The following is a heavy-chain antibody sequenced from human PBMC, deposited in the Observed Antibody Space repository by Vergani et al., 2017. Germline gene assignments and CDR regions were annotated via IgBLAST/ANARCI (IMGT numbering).Heavy chain of an antibody. D-gene: IGHD1-1*01. Sequence: VELVQSGPEMRKPGESRKISCKGSESSFGNYWIGWVRQIAGKGLEWMGIIYRADSDTRYSLSFQGQGTNSAAKSISTAFLQWDSLKDSDTALYSCARHTTYTDSWGQGTLGTVSS. J-gene: IGHJ4*02. V-gene: IGHV5-51*01. CDR3: ARHTTYTDS. CDR1: ESSFGNYW. CDR2: IYRADSDT.